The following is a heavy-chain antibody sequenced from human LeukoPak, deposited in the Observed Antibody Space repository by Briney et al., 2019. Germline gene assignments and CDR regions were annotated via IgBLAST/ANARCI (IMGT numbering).Heavy chain of an antibody. D-gene: IGHD3-22*01. CDR1: GFTFSSYG. CDR3: ARTRGWGYDSSGYYYGVFDY. J-gene: IGHJ4*02. Sequence: GGSLRLSCAASGFTFSSYGMSWVRQAPGKGLEWVSAISGSGGSTYYADSVKGRFTISRDNSKNTLYLQMNSLRAEDTAVYYCARTRGWGYDSSGYYYGVFDYWGQGTLVTVSS. CDR2: ISGSGGST. V-gene: IGHV3-23*01.